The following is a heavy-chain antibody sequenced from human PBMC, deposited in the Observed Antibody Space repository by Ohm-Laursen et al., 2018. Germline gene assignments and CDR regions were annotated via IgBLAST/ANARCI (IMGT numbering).Heavy chain of an antibody. CDR3: ARGLWWFDP. Sequence: GTLSLTCTVSGGSISPHYWSWIRQSPEKGLEWIGYISYSGTSEHNPSLKSRVTISVDTSKNQFSLKLSSVTAADTALYYCARGLWWFDPWGQGTLVTVSS. J-gene: IGHJ5*02. CDR2: ISYSGTS. V-gene: IGHV4-59*08. CDR1: GGSISPHY.